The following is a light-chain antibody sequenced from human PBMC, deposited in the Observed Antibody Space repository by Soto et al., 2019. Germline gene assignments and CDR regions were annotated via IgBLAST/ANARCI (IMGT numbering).Light chain of an antibody. CDR3: QQYGSLPWT. J-gene: IGKJ1*01. V-gene: IGKV3-20*01. CDR1: QTVSSSF. CDR2: AAS. Sequence: EIVLTQSPGTLSLSPGERATLSCRASQTVSSSFLAWYQQTPGQAPRLLIYAASSRATGIPDRFSGSGSGTDFTLTISRLEPEDFAVYYCQQYGSLPWTFGQGTKVDIK.